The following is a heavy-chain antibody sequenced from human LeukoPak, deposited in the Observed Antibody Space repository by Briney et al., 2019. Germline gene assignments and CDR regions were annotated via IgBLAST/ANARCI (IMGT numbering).Heavy chain of an antibody. CDR3: ASGGNDYGGSYFQH. CDR1: GGSISSGSYY. CDR2: IYTSGST. V-gene: IGHV4-61*02. Sequence: PSETLSLTCTVSGGSISSGSYYWSWIRQPAGKGLEWTGRIYTSGSTNYNPSLKSRVTTSVDTSKNQFSLKLSSVTAADTAVYYCASGGNDYGGSYFQHWGQGTLVTVSS. D-gene: IGHD4-23*01. J-gene: IGHJ1*01.